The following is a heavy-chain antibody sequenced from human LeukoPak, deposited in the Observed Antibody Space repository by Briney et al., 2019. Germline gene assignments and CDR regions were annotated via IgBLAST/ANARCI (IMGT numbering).Heavy chain of an antibody. D-gene: IGHD6-13*01. CDR1: GGSISSSSFY. CDR3: ARRLYSSSRNPTFDY. CDR2: FYYSGST. J-gene: IGHJ4*02. Sequence: PSETLSPTCTVSGGSISSSSFYWGWIRQPPGKGLEWLGSFYYSGSTYSNPSLKSRVTISVDTSKNQFSLKLSSVTAADTAVYYCARRLYSSSRNPTFDYWGQGTLVTVSS. V-gene: IGHV4-39*01.